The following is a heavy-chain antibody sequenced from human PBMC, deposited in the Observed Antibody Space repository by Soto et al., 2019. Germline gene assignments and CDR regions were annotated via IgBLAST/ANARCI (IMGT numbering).Heavy chain of an antibody. D-gene: IGHD2-21*01. J-gene: IGHJ6*02. CDR2: ISSSGSTI. Sequence: QVQLVESGGGLVKPGGSLRLSCAASGFTFSDYYMSWIRQAPGKGLEWVSYISSSGSTIYYADSVKGRFTISRDNAKNSLYLQMNSLRAADTAVYYCARDQALSDPLWYYYGMDVWGQGTTVTVSS. V-gene: IGHV3-11*01. CDR3: ARDQALSDPLWYYYGMDV. CDR1: GFTFSDYY.